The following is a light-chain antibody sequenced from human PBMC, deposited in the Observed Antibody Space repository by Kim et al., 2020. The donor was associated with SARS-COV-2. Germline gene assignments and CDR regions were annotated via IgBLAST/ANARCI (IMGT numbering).Light chain of an antibody. J-gene: IGLJ2*01. CDR1: SSNSRYGT. CDR3: AAWDDRLNGWL. CDR2: GKN. Sequence: GERVTRSCSGSSSNSRYGTVSGCKHLPGTAPKLLIYGKNKRPSGGPDRFAGSKSGPSASLAIGGLRSGDEAIYCCAAWDDRLNGWLFGGGTQLTVL. V-gene: IGLV1-44*01.